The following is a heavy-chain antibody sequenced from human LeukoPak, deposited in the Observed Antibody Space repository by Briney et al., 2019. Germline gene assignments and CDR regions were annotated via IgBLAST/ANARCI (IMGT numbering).Heavy chain of an antibody. CDR2: IKSKTDGGTT. Sequence: GGFLRLSCAASGFTFSNAWMSWVRQAPGKGLEWVGRIKSKTDGGTTDYAAPVKGRFTISRDDSKNTLYLQMNSLKTEDTAVYYCTTTYSSPGAFDIWGQGTMVTVSS. V-gene: IGHV3-15*01. CDR3: TTTYSSPGAFDI. D-gene: IGHD6-13*01. J-gene: IGHJ3*02. CDR1: GFTFSNAW.